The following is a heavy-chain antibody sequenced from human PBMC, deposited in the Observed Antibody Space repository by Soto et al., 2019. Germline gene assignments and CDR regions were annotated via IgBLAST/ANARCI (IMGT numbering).Heavy chain of an antibody. CDR3: ARDFLTGDYREAFDI. V-gene: IGHV3-48*01. D-gene: IGHD7-27*01. CDR1: GFTFSSYS. J-gene: IGHJ3*02. CDR2: IDTSGRAR. Sequence: QPVVSLRLSCAASGFTFSSYSLSWVRQAPGKGLEWIAYIDTSGRAREYAESVKGRFAVSRDNARDALYLQVNSLRGEDTAVYYCARDFLTGDYREAFDIWGQGTMVTV.